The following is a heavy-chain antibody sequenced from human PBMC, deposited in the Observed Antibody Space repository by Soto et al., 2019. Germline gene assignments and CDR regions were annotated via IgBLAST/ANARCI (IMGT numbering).Heavy chain of an antibody. CDR2: ISYDGSNK. J-gene: IGHJ3*02. CDR3: ANLTFIAARPGDAFDI. D-gene: IGHD6-6*01. CDR1: AFTFSSYG. V-gene: IGHV3-30*18. Sequence: GGSLRLSCAASAFTFSSYGMHWVRQAPGKGLEWVAVISYDGSNKYYADSVKGRFTISRDNSKNTLYLQMNSLRAEDTAVYYCANLTFIAARPGDAFDIWGQGTTAPVSS.